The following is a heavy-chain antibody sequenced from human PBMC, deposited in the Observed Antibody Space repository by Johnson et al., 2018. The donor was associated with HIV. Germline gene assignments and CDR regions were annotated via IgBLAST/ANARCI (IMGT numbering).Heavy chain of an antibody. CDR1: GFTFSSYA. CDR2: ISGSGGST. Sequence: VQLVESGGGLVQPGGSLRLSCAASGFTFSSYAMSWVRQAPGKGLEWVSAISGSGGSTYYADSVKGRFTITRDNSKNTLHLQMNSLRAEDTAVYYCAKETAYYYGSGSYYIDAFDIWGQGTMVTVSS. J-gene: IGHJ3*02. V-gene: IGHV3-23*04. CDR3: AKETAYYYGSGSYYIDAFDI. D-gene: IGHD3-10*01.